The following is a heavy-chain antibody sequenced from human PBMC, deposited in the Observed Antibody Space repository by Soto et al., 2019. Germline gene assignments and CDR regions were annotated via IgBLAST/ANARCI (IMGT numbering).Heavy chain of an antibody. CDR3: AKGYCSGGSCYYYYYGMDV. D-gene: IGHD2-15*01. CDR1: GFTFSSYG. Sequence: GGSLRLSCAASGFTFSSYGMHWVRQAPGKGLEWVAVISYDGSNKYYADSVKGRFTISRDNSKNTLYLQMNSLRAEDTAVYYCAKGYCSGGSCYYYYYGMDVWGQGTTVTAP. CDR2: ISYDGSNK. V-gene: IGHV3-30*18. J-gene: IGHJ6*02.